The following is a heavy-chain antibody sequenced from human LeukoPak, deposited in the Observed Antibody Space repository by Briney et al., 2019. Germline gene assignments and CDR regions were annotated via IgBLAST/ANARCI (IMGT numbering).Heavy chain of an antibody. CDR3: AREADLKYFDY. D-gene: IGHD6-19*01. V-gene: IGHV4-59*01. CDR1: GSSISSYY. Sequence: SETLSLTCTVSGSSISSYYWSWIRQPPGKGLEWIGYIYYSGSTNYNPSLKSRVTISVDTSKNQFSLKLSSVTAADTAVYYCAREADLKYFDYWGQGTLVTVSS. CDR2: IYYSGST. J-gene: IGHJ4*02.